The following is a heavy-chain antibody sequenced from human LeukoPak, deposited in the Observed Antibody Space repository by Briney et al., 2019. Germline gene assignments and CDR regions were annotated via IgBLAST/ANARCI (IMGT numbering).Heavy chain of an antibody. J-gene: IGHJ4*02. Sequence: GGSLRLPCAASGFIFSTYGMHWVRQAPGKGLEWVAVIWADGSNTDYADSVKGRFTISKDNSKNTLYLQMNSLRAEDTAVYYCARSGGGTYFDNWGQGTLVTVSS. CDR3: ARSGGGTYFDN. V-gene: IGHV3-33*01. CDR1: GFIFSTYG. D-gene: IGHD2-15*01. CDR2: IWADGSNT.